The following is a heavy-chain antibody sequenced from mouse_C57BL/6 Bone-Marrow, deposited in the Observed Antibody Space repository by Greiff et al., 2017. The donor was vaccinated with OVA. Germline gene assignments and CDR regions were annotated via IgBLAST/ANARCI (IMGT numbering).Heavy chain of an antibody. CDR2: ISNGGGST. CDR3: ARHLYGGYYPWFAY. Sequence: DVKLVESGGGLVQPGGSLKLSCAASGFTFSDYYMYWVRQTPEKRLEWVAYISNGGGSTYYPDTVKGRFTISRDNAKNTLYLQMSRLKSEDTAMYYSARHLYGGYYPWFAYWGQGTLVTVSA. V-gene: IGHV5-12*01. D-gene: IGHD2-3*01. J-gene: IGHJ3*01. CDR1: GFTFSDYY.